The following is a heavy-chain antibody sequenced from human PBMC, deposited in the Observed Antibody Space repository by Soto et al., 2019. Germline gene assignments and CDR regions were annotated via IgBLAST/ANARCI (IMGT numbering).Heavy chain of an antibody. V-gene: IGHV4-30-4*01. D-gene: IGHD6-13*01. CDR1: GGSISSGDYY. J-gene: IGHJ4*02. CDR3: ASRHSSPYFDY. CDR2: IYYSGST. Sequence: QVQLQESGPGLVKPSQTLSLNCTVSGGSISSGDYYWSWIRQPPWKGLEWIGSIYYSGSTYYNPSLKSRVTISVDTSKNQFSLKLNSVTAADTAVYYCASRHSSPYFDYWGQGTLVTVSS.